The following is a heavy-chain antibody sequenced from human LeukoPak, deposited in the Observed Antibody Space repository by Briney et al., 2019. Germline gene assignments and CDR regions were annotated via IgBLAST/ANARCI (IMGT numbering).Heavy chain of an antibody. D-gene: IGHD1-14*01. CDR1: GFTFSSHW. J-gene: IGHJ4*02. CDR2: ISQDGSEK. V-gene: IGHV3-7*01. Sequence: GGALRLSCAAAGFTFSSHWRNWVRQAPGKGLEWVAHISQDGSEKYCVDSVRGRFTISRDNAKNSLYLHMYSLRGEDTAVYYCARASYRVLEYWGQGALVTVTS. CDR3: ARASYRVLEY.